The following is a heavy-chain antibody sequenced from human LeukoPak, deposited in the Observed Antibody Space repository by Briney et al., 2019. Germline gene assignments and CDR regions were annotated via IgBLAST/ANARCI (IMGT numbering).Heavy chain of an antibody. V-gene: IGHV4-59*01. CDR3: ARDRGAAWWYFDL. Sequence: SETLSLTCTVSGGSISSYYWSWIRQPPGKGLEWIGYIYYSGSTNYNPSLKSRVTILVDTSKNQFSLKLKSVTAADTAVYYCARDRGAAWWYFDLWGRGTLVTVSS. CDR1: GGSISSYY. CDR2: IYYSGST. J-gene: IGHJ2*01. D-gene: IGHD3-10*01.